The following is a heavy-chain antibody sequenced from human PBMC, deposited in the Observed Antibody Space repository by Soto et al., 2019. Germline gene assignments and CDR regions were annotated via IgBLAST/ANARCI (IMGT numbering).Heavy chain of an antibody. J-gene: IGHJ4*02. D-gene: IGHD1-20*01. CDR3: ATSQKGYNWNYFDH. Sequence: SETLSLTCAVSGASISGSYYYWAWLRQSPGKGPEWIGSVFYTGFTSYNPSLESRVSVSVDTSKSQFSLKLSAVTAADTAVYYCATSQKGYNWNYFDHWGQGALVTVSS. V-gene: IGHV4-39*01. CDR1: GASISGSYYY. CDR2: VFYTGFT.